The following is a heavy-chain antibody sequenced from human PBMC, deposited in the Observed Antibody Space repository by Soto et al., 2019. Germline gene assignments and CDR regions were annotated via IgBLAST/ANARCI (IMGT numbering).Heavy chain of an antibody. CDR1: GXTFSDHV. D-gene: IGHD1-1*01. V-gene: IGHV3-23*01. CDR3: AKPSDKNWPAYFDY. J-gene: IGHJ4*02. CDR2: ISGSGGST. Sequence: GSLRLYCAASGXTFSDHVMYCVRQAPGKGLEWVSAISGSGGSTYYADAVKGRFTISIDNSNNTLYLQMNSLRAEDTAVYYCAKPSDKNWPAYFDYWGQGTLVTVSS.